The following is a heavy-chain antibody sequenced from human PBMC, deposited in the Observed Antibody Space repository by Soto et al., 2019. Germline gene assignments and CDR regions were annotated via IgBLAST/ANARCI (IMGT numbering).Heavy chain of an antibody. CDR1: GFTFSSYG. CDR3: ARDGVSLXXXPSELDY. V-gene: IGHV3-33*01. Sequence: QVQLVESGGGVVQPGRALRLSCAASGFTFSSYGMHWVRQAPGKGLEWVALIWYDGGKQYYADSVKGRFTISRDNSKNTLFLEMNSLRPEDTAVYYCARDGVSLXXXPSELDYWGQGTLVTVSS. J-gene: IGHJ4*02. D-gene: IGHD3-10*02. CDR2: IWYDGGKQ.